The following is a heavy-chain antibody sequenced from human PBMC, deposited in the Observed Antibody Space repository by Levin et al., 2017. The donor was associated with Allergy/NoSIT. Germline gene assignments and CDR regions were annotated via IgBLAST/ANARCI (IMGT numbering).Heavy chain of an antibody. CDR2: IINSGVGT. Sequence: GGSLRLSCAASGFTFNNYAMSWVRQAPGKGLEWVSAIINSGVGTYYADSVKGRFTISRDNSKNTMYLQMNSLRAEDTAVYFCAKDAIRDSDQPYYCGYWGQGTLVTASS. CDR1: GFTFNNYA. J-gene: IGHJ4*02. CDR3: AKDAIRDSDQPYYCGY. D-gene: IGHD2-21*02. V-gene: IGHV3-23*01.